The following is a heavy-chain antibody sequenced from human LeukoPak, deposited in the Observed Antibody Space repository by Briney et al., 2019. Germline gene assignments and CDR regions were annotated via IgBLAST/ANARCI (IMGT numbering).Heavy chain of an antibody. CDR2: INPNSGGT. CDR3: ARGTGIAAAVTSLFQY. CDR1: GYTFTGYY. D-gene: IGHD6-13*01. V-gene: IGHV1-2*02. J-gene: IGHJ1*01. Sequence: ASVKVSCKTSGYTFTGYYMHWVRQAPGQGLEWMGWINPNSGGTNYAQKFQGRVTMTRDTSTSTVYMELSSLRSEDTAVYYCARGTGIAAAVTSLFQYWGQGTLVTVSS.